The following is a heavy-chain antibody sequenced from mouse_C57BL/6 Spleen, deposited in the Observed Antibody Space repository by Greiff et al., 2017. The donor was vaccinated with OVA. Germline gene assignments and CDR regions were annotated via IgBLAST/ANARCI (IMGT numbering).Heavy chain of an antibody. CDR1: GYAFTNYL. CDR3: AREGELGPFDY. J-gene: IGHJ2*01. D-gene: IGHD4-1*01. Sequence: VQLQQSGAELVRPGTSVKVSCKASGYAFTNYLIEWVKQRPGQGLEWIGVINPGSGGTNYNEKFKGKATLTADKSSSTAYMQLSSLTSEDSAVYFCAREGELGPFDYWGQGTTLTVSS. CDR2: INPGSGGT. V-gene: IGHV1-54*01.